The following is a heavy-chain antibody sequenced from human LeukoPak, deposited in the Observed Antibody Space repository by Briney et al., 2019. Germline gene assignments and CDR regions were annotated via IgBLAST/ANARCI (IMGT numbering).Heavy chain of an antibody. CDR2: ISFDGTKH. D-gene: IGHD2-15*01. J-gene: IGHJ4*02. V-gene: IGHV3-30*18. CDR3: VKDRAAVLEY. CDR1: GFTFSRHT. Sequence: PGGSLRLSCAASGFTFSRHTMHWVRQAPGKGLKWVAVISFDGTKHYYADSVKGRFTIARDNSKNTLYLQMSSLRGQDTAIYYCVKDRAAVLEYWGQGTLVTVSS.